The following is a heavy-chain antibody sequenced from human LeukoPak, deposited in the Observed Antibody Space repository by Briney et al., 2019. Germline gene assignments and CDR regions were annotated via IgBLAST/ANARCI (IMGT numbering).Heavy chain of an antibody. J-gene: IGHJ5*02. CDR2: INHSGST. D-gene: IGHD3-10*01. Sequence: PSETLSLTCAVYGGSFSGYYWSWIRQPPGKGLEWIGEINHSGSTNYNPSLKSRVTISVDTSKNQFSLKLSSVTAADTAVYYCARSGQRSMRFGETWGQGTPVTVSS. CDR3: ARSGQRSMRFGET. CDR1: GGSFSGYY. V-gene: IGHV4-34*01.